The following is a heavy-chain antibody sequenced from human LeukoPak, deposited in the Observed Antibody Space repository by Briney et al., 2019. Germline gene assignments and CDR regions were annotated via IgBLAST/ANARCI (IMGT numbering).Heavy chain of an antibody. V-gene: IGHV4-4*07. D-gene: IGHD6-6*01. CDR1: GGTISSYY. CDR3: GGRLAARLRFYYYYMDV. J-gene: IGHJ6*03. Sequence: SETLSLTCTVSGGTISSYYRSWIRQPAGKGLEWIGRIYTSGSTQYNPPLKSGGTMLVDKSKKQTSQRLRCVTTADTAVYYCGGRLAARLRFYYYYMDVWGKGTTVTVSS. CDR2: IYTSGST.